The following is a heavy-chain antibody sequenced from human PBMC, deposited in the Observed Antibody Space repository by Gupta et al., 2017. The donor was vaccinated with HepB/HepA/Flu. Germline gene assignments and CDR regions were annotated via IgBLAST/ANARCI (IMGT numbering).Heavy chain of an antibody. Sequence: QVQLVESGGGVVQPGGSLRLSCAASGFTFSAYGMHWVRQAPGKGLEWVAVISYEGRNKYDEAITNYYPDFGNGRFTISSDNSKNTRELEMNGLTADATHXYXCAKAYXCGSRWQPYYFDYWGQGTLVTVSS. J-gene: IGHJ4*02. V-gene: IGHV3-30*18. CDR1: GFTFSAYG. CDR2: ISYEGRNK. D-gene: IGHD5-24*01. CDR3: AKAYXCGSRWQPYYFDY.